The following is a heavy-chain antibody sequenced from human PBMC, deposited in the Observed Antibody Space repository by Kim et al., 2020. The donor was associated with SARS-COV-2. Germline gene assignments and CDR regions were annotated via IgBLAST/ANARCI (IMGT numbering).Heavy chain of an antibody. J-gene: IGHJ6*02. V-gene: IGHV4-4*07. CDR2: IYTSGNT. Sequence: SETLSLTCTVSGGSISSYYWSWIRQPAGKGLEWIGRIYTSGNTNYNPSLKSRVTMSVDTSKNQFSLKLSSLTAADTAVYYCARERWFGELLYGVDYYGMDVWGPGTTVTVSS. D-gene: IGHD3-10*01. CDR1: GGSISSYY. CDR3: ARERWFGELLYGVDYYGMDV.